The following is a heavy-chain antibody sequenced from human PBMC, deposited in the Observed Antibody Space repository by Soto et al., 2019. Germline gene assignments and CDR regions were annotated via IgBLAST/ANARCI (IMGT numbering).Heavy chain of an antibody. D-gene: IGHD1-26*01. CDR2: IDCNSGST. CDR1: GFRFDDFA. Sequence: EVQLVESGGGLVQSGRSRRLSCVASGFRFDDFAMHWVRQAPGKGLEWVSSIDCNSGSTAYADSVKGRFTVFRDNARNSLDLQMTSLRVEDTALYSCVKGRGSYFVYFGLDVWGPGTTVTVAS. J-gene: IGHJ6*02. V-gene: IGHV3-9*01. CDR3: VKGRGSYFVYFGLDV.